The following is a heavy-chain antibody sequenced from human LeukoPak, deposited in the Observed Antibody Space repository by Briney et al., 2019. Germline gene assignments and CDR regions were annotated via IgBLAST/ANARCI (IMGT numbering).Heavy chain of an antibody. CDR2: IYSGGST. D-gene: IGHD5-18*01. J-gene: IGHJ4*02. Sequence: GGSLRLSCAASGFTFSSYAMSWVRQAPGKGLEWVSVIYSGGSTYYADSVKGRFTISRDNSKNTLYLQMNSLRAEDTAVYYCARESSGYSYGSLIYYFDYWGQGTLVTVSS. CDR1: GFTFSSYA. CDR3: ARESSGYSYGSLIYYFDY. V-gene: IGHV3-53*01.